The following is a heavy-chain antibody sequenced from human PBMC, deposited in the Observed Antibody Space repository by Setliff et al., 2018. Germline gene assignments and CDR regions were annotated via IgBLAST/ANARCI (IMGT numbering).Heavy chain of an antibody. CDR2: IYYRGST. Sequence: PSETLSLTCTVSGGSISSSSYYWGWIRQPPGKGLEWIGSIYYRGSTYYNPSLKSRVTISVDTSKNQFSLKLSSVTAADTAVYYCARDRQYCSSPTCYSSYFYYYGMDVWGQGTTVTVSS. V-gene: IGHV4-39*07. CDR3: ARDRQYCSSPTCYSSYFYYYGMDV. D-gene: IGHD2-2*02. J-gene: IGHJ6*02. CDR1: GGSISSSSYY.